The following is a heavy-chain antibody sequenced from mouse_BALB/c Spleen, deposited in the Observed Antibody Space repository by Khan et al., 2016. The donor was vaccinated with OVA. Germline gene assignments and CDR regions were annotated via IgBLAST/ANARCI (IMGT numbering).Heavy chain of an antibody. Sequence: EVQLQESGGGLVQPGGSRKLSCAASGFTFSTYGMHWVRQAPEKGLEWVAYISGDSSTIYYADTVKGRFTISRDNPKNPLFLQMTSLMSEDTARYYCATSYFYGYYFDYWGPGTTRTVSS. D-gene: IGHD1-1*01. J-gene: IGHJ2*01. CDR2: ISGDSSTI. CDR3: ATSYFYGYYFDY. V-gene: IGHV5-17*02. CDR1: GFTFSTYG.